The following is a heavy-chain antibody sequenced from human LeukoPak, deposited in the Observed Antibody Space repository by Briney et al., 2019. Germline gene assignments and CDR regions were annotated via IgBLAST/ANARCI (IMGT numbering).Heavy chain of an antibody. CDR1: GGTFSSYA. D-gene: IGHD3-22*01. CDR2: IIPIFGTA. CDR3: ARSVGGSTTYYYDSSGYYHD. V-gene: IGHV1-69*05. Sequence: LVKVSCKASGGTFSSYAISWVRQAPGQGLEWMGGIIPIFGTANYAQKFQGRVTITTDESTSTAYMELSSLRSEDTAVYYCARSVGGSTTYYYDSSGYYHDWGQGTLVTVSS. J-gene: IGHJ4*02.